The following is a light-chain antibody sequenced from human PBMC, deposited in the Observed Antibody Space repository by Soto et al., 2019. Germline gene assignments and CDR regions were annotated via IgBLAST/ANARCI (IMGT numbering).Light chain of an antibody. CDR1: QSVSSN. V-gene: IGKV3-15*01. J-gene: IGKJ1*01. CDR3: QQYNNWPWT. Sequence: EIVMTQSPATLSVSPGERATLSCRASQSVSSNLAWYQQKPGQAPRLLIYGASTGATGIPARFSGSGSGTEFTLTISSLQSEDFSVYYCQQYNNWPWTFGQRTKVQIK. CDR2: GAS.